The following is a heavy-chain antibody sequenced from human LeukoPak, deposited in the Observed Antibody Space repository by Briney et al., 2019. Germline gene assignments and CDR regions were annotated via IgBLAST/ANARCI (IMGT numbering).Heavy chain of an antibody. CDR2: ISSSSSYI. CDR1: GFTFSSYS. D-gene: IGHD3-9*01. CDR3: ARVDILTGYYGFDP. Sequence: GGSLRLSCAASGFTFSSYSMNWVRQAPGKGLEWVSSISSSSSYIYYADSVKGRFTISRDNAKNPLYLQMNSLRAEDTAVYYCARVDILTGYYGFDPWGQGTLVTVSS. V-gene: IGHV3-21*01. J-gene: IGHJ5*02.